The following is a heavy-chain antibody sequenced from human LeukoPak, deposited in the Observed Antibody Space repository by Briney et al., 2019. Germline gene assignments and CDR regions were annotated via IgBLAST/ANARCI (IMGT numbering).Heavy chain of an antibody. Sequence: GGSLRLSCAASGFTFSSYSMNWVRQAPGKGLEWVSSISSSSSYIYYADSVKGRFTISRDDAKNSLYLQMNSLRAEDTAVYYCARDEGDYVFDYWGQGTLVTVSS. V-gene: IGHV3-21*01. CDR1: GFTFSSYS. CDR3: ARDEGDYVFDY. J-gene: IGHJ4*02. D-gene: IGHD4-17*01. CDR2: ISSSSSYI.